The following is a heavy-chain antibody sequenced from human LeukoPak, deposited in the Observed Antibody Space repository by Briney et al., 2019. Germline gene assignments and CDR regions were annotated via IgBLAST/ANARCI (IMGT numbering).Heavy chain of an antibody. CDR1: GYTFTSYG. D-gene: IGHD2-2*01. CDR3: ARMVCNSTSGRELSYYYYGMDV. CDR2: ISAYTGNT. J-gene: IGHJ6*02. Sequence: ASVKVSCKASGYTFTSYGISWVRQAPGQGLEWMGWISAYTGNTNYAQKLQGRVTMTTDTSTSTAYMELRSLRSDDTAVYYCARMVCNSTSGRELSYYYYGMDVWGQGTTVTVSS. V-gene: IGHV1-18*01.